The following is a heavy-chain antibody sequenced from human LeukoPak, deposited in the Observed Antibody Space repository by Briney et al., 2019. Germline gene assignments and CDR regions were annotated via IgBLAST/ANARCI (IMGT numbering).Heavy chain of an antibody. D-gene: IGHD3-10*01. J-gene: IGHJ4*02. V-gene: IGHV3-74*01. CDR2: SNGDGSTT. Sequence: AGGSLRLSCAASGFTLRSYWMHWVRQAPGKGLVWVSRSNGDGSTTTYADSVRGRFTISRDNANNSLSLQMNSLRAEDTAVYYCARSFSGINAFDYWGQGALVTVSS. CDR3: ARSFSGINAFDY. CDR1: GFTLRSYW.